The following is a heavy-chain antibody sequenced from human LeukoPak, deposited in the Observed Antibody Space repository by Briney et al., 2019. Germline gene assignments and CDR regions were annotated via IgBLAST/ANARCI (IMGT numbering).Heavy chain of an antibody. CDR1: GFTFSSYG. Sequence: GSLRLSCAASGFTFSSYGMHWVRQAPGKGLEWVAFIRYDGSNKYYADSVKGRFTISRDNSKNTLYLQMNSLRAEDTAVYYCAKDLVPAAQGWFDPWGQGTLVTVSS. CDR2: IRYDGSNK. D-gene: IGHD2-2*01. CDR3: AKDLVPAAQGWFDP. J-gene: IGHJ5*02. V-gene: IGHV3-30*02.